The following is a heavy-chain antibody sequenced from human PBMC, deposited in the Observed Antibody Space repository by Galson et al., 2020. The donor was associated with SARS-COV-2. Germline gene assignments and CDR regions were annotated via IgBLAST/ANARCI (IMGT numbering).Heavy chain of an antibody. CDR1: GFTFSDSA. CDR3: ARVPSYSSSFWDAFDI. Sequence: GESLKISCAASGFTFSDSAMHWVRQASGKGLEWVGRIRSKANSCATAYAASVKGRFTISRDDSKNTAYLQMNSLKTEDTAVYYCARVPSYSSSFWDAFDIWGQGTMVTVSS. CDR2: IRSKANSCAT. V-gene: IGHV3-73*01. D-gene: IGHD6-6*01. J-gene: IGHJ3*02.